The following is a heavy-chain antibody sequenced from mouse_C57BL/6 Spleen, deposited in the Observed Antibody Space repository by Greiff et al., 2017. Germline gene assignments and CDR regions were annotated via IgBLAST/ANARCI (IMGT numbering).Heavy chain of an antibody. Sequence: VQLQQSGPELVKPGASVKISCKASGYAFSSSWMNWVKQRPGKGLEWIGRIYPGDGDTNYNGKFKGKATLTADKSSSTAYMQLSSLTSEDSAVYFCAKYYYGSSHPFDYWGQGTTLTVSS. CDR2: IYPGDGDT. CDR1: GYAFSSSW. V-gene: IGHV1-82*01. D-gene: IGHD1-1*01. CDR3: AKYYYGSSHPFDY. J-gene: IGHJ2*01.